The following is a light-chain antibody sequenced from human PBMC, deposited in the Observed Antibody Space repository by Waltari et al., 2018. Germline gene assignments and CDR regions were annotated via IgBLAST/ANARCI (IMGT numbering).Light chain of an antibody. V-gene: IGLV3-1*01. CDR1: KLGNNY. CDR3: QAWDSGTGV. J-gene: IGLJ3*02. CDR2: QDT. Sequence: SYELTQPPSVSGSPGQTASIPSPGGKLGNNYFSWFQQKPGQSPVLVIYQDTKRPSGIPERFSGSNSGNTATLTISGTQAMDEAVYYCQAWDSGTGVFGGGTKLTVL.